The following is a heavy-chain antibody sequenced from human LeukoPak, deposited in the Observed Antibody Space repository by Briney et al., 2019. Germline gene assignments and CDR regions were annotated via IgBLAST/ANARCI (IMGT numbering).Heavy chain of an antibody. Sequence: GGSLRLSCAASGFTFSDSYMSWIRQAPGKGLEWISYISSGFINIYYAGSVKGRFTISRDNAKNSLYLQMNSLRAEDTAVYYCARGSADYSWYMDVWGKGTTVTVSS. CDR2: ISSGFINI. D-gene: IGHD5-12*01. CDR3: ARGSADYSWYMDV. CDR1: GFTFSDSY. J-gene: IGHJ6*04. V-gene: IGHV3-11*01.